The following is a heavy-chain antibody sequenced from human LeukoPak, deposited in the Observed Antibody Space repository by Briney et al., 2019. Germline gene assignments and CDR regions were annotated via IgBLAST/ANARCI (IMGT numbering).Heavy chain of an antibody. D-gene: IGHD3-10*01. CDR3: ASHRRSHGSEY. V-gene: IGHV4-59*01. CDR1: GGSFEHYF. Sequence: SETLSLTCTVSGGSFEHYFWSWIRQPPGKGLEWIGYVYYSGSTDYSPSLKSRLTISADTSKNRFSLKLSSVTAADTAVYYCASHRRSHGSEYWGQGTLVTVSS. J-gene: IGHJ4*02. CDR2: VYYSGST.